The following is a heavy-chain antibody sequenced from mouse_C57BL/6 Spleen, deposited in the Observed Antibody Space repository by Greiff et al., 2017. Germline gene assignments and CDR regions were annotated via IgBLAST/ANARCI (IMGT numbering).Heavy chain of an antibody. D-gene: IGHD1-1*01. Sequence: QVQLKESGPGLVAPSQSLSITCTVSGFSLTSYAISWVRQPPGKGLEWLGVIWTGGGTNYNSALKSRLSISKDNSKSQVFLKMNSLQTDDTARYYCARNFYYGSPLYWYFDVWGTGTTVTVSS. CDR1: GFSLTSYA. CDR3: ARNFYYGSPLYWYFDV. V-gene: IGHV2-9-1*01. CDR2: IWTGGGT. J-gene: IGHJ1*03.